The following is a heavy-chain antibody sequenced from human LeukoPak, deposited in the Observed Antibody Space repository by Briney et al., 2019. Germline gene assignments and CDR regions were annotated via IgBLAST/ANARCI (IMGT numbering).Heavy chain of an antibody. J-gene: IGHJ6*02. V-gene: IGHV1-2*02. CDR1: RYTFTRYY. D-gene: IGHD6-19*01. CDR2: INPKSGVT. Sequence: ASVKLSCKASRYTFTRYYIHWWPQSPRQRVEWMGWINPKSGVTNYAQKFPGRVTMTRDTSISTAYMELSRLRSDDTAVYYCARDLAPPYSSGWYFNYYGMDVWGQGTTVTVSS. CDR3: ARDLAPPYSSGWYFNYYGMDV.